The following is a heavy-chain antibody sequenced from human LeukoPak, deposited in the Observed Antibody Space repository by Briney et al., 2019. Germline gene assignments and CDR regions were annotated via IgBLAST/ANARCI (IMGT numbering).Heavy chain of an antibody. CDR1: GGPFSDYY. CDR3: ARGEGARDGYNYAGPFYFDY. J-gene: IGHJ4*01. Sequence: SETLSLTCAVYGGPFSDYYWSWIRQPPGKGLEWIGKINHSGSTNYSPSLKSRVTISIDTSKNQFSLKLNSMTAADTAVYYCARGEGARDGYNYAGPFYFDYWGHGTLVTVSS. D-gene: IGHD5-24*01. V-gene: IGHV4-34*01. CDR2: INHSGST.